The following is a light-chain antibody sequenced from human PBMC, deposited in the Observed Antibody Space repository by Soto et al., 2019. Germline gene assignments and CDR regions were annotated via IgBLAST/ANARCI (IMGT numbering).Light chain of an antibody. CDR2: DAS. CDR3: QQSNG. J-gene: IGKJ2*01. V-gene: IGKV1-5*01. Sequence: DIQMTQSPSILSASVGDRVTITCRATQNINTWLAWYQQKPGKAPKMLIYDASRLQNGVPSRFSGSGSGTQFTLNISRLWPGDFANYYCQQSNGFGPGTKLDVK. CDR1: QNINTW.